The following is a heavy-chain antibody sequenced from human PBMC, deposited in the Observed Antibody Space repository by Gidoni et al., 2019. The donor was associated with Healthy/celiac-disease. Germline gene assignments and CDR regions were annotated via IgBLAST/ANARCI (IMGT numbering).Heavy chain of an antibody. Sequence: EVQLVESGCGLVQPGGSLRLSCAASGFTFCLYSMNWVRQAPGKGLEWVSYISSSSSTIYYADSVKGRFTISRDNAKNSLYLQMNSLRDEDTAVYYCARDLLRGYSGYDSPYYFDYWGQGTLVTVSS. J-gene: IGHJ4*02. V-gene: IGHV3-48*02. CDR3: ARDLLRGYSGYDSPYYFDY. CDR2: ISSSSSTI. CDR1: GFTFCLYS. D-gene: IGHD5-12*01.